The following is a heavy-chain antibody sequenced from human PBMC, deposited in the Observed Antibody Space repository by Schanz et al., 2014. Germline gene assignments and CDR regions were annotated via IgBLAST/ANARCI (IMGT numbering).Heavy chain of an antibody. CDR2: IYSGGST. V-gene: IGHV3-53*01. J-gene: IGHJ3*02. D-gene: IGHD1-1*01. Sequence: DVQVVESGGDLVQPGGSLRLSCGASGFTVSSNYMSWVRQAPGKGLEWVSVIYSGGSTYYADSVKGRFTISRDNSKNTLYLQMNSLRAEDTAVYYCARDRWDWNNAFDIWGQGTMVTVSS. CDR3: ARDRWDWNNAFDI. CDR1: GFTVSSNY.